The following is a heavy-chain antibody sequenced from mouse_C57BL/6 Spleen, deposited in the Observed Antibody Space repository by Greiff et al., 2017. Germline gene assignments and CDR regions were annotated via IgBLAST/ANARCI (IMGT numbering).Heavy chain of an antibody. D-gene: IGHD2-5*01. CDR1: GYTFTSYG. CDR3: ARSDSNNY. Sequence: QVQLQQSGAELARPGASVKLSCKASGYTFTSYGISWVKQRTGQGLEWIGEIYPRSGNTYYNEKFKGKATLTADKSSSTAYMELRSLTSEDSAVYFCARSDSNNYWGQGTTLTVSS. V-gene: IGHV1-81*01. J-gene: IGHJ2*01. CDR2: IYPRSGNT.